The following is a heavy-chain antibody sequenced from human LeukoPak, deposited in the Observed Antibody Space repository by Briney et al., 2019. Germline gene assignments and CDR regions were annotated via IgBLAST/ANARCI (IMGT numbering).Heavy chain of an antibody. CDR1: GFTVRSNY. Sequence: GGSLRLSCAVSGFTVRSNYMSWVRQAPGKGLEWVSVLYSGGTIYYADSVKGRFTISRDNSKDTLYLQMNNLRAEGTAVYYCVREFGSGGSCYFDYWGQGTLVTVSS. V-gene: IGHV3-66*01. D-gene: IGHD2-15*01. J-gene: IGHJ4*02. CDR3: VREFGSGGSCYFDY. CDR2: LYSGGTI.